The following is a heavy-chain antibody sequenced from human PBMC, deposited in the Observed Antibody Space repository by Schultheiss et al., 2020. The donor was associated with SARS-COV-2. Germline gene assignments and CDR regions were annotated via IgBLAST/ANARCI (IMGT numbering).Heavy chain of an antibody. CDR3: ARDRSIAARKSRVTAIPVD. Sequence: GGSLRLSCAASGFTFSSYGMHWVRQAPGKGLEWVAVIWYDGSNKYYADSVKGRFTISRDNSKNTLYLQMNSLRAEDTAVYYCARDRSIAARKSRVTAIPVDWGQGTLVTVSS. D-gene: IGHD2-21*02. CDR2: IWYDGSNK. J-gene: IGHJ4*02. CDR1: GFTFSSYG. V-gene: IGHV3-33*08.